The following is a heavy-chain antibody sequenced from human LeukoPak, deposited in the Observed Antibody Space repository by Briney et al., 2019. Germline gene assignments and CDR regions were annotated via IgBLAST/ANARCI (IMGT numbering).Heavy chain of an antibody. Sequence: ASVKVSCKASGYTFTSYYMHWVRQAPGQGPEWMGIINPRGGGTDYAQKFQDRVTMTSDTSTSTVYMELNSLRSEDTAVYFCARVGITAATADYWGQGTLVTVSS. V-gene: IGHV1-46*01. D-gene: IGHD6-25*01. CDR3: ARVGITAATADY. CDR2: INPRGGGT. J-gene: IGHJ4*02. CDR1: GYTFTSYY.